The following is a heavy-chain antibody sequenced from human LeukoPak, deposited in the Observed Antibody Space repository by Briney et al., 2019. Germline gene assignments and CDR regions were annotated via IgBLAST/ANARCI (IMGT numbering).Heavy chain of an antibody. CDR1: GFTFNSYA. CDR3: AKQYSSSWYYFDY. CDR2: ISGSGGST. V-gene: IGHV3-23*01. Sequence: GRSLRLSCAASGFTFNSYAMHWVRQAPGKGLEWVSAISGSGGSTYYADSVKGRFTISRDNSKNTLYLQMNSLRAEDTAVYYCAKQYSSSWYYFDYWGQGTLVTVSS. D-gene: IGHD6-13*01. J-gene: IGHJ4*02.